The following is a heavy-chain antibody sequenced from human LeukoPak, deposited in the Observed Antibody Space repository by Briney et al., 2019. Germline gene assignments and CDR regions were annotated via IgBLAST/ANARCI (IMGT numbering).Heavy chain of an antibody. V-gene: IGHV3-66*02. D-gene: IGHD3-10*01. J-gene: IGHJ5*02. CDR3: ARGPSPHYGSWSYTFDP. CDR2: IYSGGST. Sequence: PGGSLRLSCATSGFTVSSNYMSWVRQAPGKGLEWVSVIYSGGSTYYADSVKGRFTISRDNSKNTLYLQMNSLRAEDTSVYYCARGPSPHYGSWSYTFDPWGQGTLVTVSS. CDR1: GFTVSSNY.